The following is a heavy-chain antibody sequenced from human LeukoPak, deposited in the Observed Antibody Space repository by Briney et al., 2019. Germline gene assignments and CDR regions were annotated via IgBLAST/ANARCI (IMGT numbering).Heavy chain of an antibody. CDR2: ISYDGSNK. Sequence: GGSLRLSCAASGFTFSSYGMHWVRQAPGKGLEWVAVISYDGSNKYYADSVKGRFTISRDNSKNTLYLQMNSLRAEDTAVYYCAKDWYYDDWGQGTLVTVSS. V-gene: IGHV3-30*18. J-gene: IGHJ4*02. CDR3: AKDWYYDD. CDR1: GFTFSSYG.